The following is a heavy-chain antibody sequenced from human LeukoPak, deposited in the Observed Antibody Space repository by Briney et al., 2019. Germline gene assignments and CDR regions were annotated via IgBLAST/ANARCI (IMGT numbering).Heavy chain of an antibody. CDR3: ARVSPPLDYMDV. CDR2: INPSDDTS. V-gene: IGHV1-46*01. J-gene: IGHJ6*03. CDR1: GHTLTDYY. Sequence: GASVKVSCKASGHTLTDYYFHWVRQAPGQGLQWMGIINPSDDTSSHAQKFQGRVSMTRDTSKNQFSLKLSSVTAADTAVYYCARVSPPLDYMDVWGKGTTVTVSS.